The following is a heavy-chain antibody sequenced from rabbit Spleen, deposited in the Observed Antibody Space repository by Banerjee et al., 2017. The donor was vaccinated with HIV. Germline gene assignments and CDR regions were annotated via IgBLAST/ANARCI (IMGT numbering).Heavy chain of an antibody. J-gene: IGHJ4*01. CDR1: GFSFSDRDV. CDR3: ARDLVAVIGWNFNL. V-gene: IGHV1S45*01. D-gene: IGHD1-1*01. CDR2: INTATGKA. Sequence: QEQLEESGGGLVKPEGSLTLTCKASGFSFSDRDVMCWVRQAPGKGLEWIACINTATGKAVYASWVNGRFTISKTSSTTVTLRMTSLTAADRATYFCARDLVAVIGWNFNLWGPGTLVTVS.